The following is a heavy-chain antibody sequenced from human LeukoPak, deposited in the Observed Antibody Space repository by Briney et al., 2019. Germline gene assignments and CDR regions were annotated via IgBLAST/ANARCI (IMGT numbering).Heavy chain of an antibody. CDR2: IYSGGST. V-gene: IGHV3-66*01. CDR1: GFTVSSNY. Sequence: GGSLRLSCAASGFTVSSNYMSWVRQAPGKGLEWVSVIYSGGSTYYADSVKGRFTISRDNSKNTLYLQMNSLRAEDTAVYYCARDLGPARGLDYWGQGTLVTVSS. J-gene: IGHJ4*02. CDR3: ARDLGPARGLDY. D-gene: IGHD2-2*01.